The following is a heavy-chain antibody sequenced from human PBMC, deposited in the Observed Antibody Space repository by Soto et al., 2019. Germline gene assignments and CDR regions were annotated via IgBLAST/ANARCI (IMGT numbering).Heavy chain of an antibody. CDR2: ISGSGGST. CDR1: GFTFSSYA. D-gene: IGHD4-17*01. CDR3: AKESLKYVSGDSLEY. Sequence: EVQLLESGGGLVQPGGSLRLSCAASGFTFSSYAMSWVRQAPGKGLEWVSAISGSGGSTYYADSVKGRFTISRDNSKNSLYLQMNSLRAEDTDVYYCAKESLKYVSGDSLEYWGQGTLVTVSS. V-gene: IGHV3-23*01. J-gene: IGHJ4*02.